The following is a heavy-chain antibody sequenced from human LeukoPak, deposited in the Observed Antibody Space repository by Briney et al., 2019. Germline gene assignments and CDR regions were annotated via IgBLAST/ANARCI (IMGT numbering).Heavy chain of an antibody. D-gene: IGHD3-10*01. J-gene: IGHJ6*03. CDR1: GGSISSSSYY. CDR2: IYHSGST. CDR3: ARDQGLWFGELALYYYYYMDV. Sequence: SETLSLTCTVSGGSISSSSYYWGWIRQPPGKGLEWIGSIYHSGSTYYNPSLKSRVTISVDTSKNQFSLKLSSVTAADTAVYYCARDQGLWFGELALYYYYYMDVWGKGTTVTVSS. V-gene: IGHV4-39*07.